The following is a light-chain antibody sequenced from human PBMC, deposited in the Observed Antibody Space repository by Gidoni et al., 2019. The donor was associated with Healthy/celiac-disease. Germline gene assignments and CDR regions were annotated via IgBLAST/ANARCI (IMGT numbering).Light chain of an antibody. CDR3: QQLNSYPALT. CDR2: AAS. CDR1: KGISSY. V-gene: IGKV1-9*01. J-gene: IGKJ4*01. Sequence: DIQLTKSPSFLSASVGDRVTITCRASKGISSYLAWYQQKPGKDPKLLIYAASTLQSGVPSRFSGSGSGTEFTLTISSLQPEDFATYYCQQLNSYPALTFGGGTKVEIK.